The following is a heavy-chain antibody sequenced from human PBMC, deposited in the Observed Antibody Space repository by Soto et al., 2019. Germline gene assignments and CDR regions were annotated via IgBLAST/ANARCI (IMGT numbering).Heavy chain of an antibody. CDR1: GFTFSSYA. CDR2: ISGSGGST. V-gene: IGHV3-23*01. D-gene: IGHD5-12*01. CDR3: AKDRHVVATIYYYYYMDV. J-gene: IGHJ6*03. Sequence: GGSLRLSCAASGFTFSSYAMSWVRQAPGKGLEWVSAISGSGGSTYYADSVKGRFTISRDNSKNTLYLQMNSLRAEDTAVYYCAKDRHVVATIYYYYYMDVWGKGTTVTVSS.